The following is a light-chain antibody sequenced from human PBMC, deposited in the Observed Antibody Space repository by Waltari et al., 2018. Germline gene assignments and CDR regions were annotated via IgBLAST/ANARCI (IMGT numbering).Light chain of an antibody. CDR1: SSDVGAYNY. CDR3: CSYTTSRTLV. Sequence: QSAPTQPPSAAGSPGQSVTISCRGTSSDVGAYNYFFWYQQHPGKAPKLWIFGVSDRPSGVSDRFSGSKSANTASLTISGLQAEDEADYYCCSYTTSRTLVFGGGTRLTVL. J-gene: IGLJ2*01. CDR2: GVS. V-gene: IGLV2-14*01.